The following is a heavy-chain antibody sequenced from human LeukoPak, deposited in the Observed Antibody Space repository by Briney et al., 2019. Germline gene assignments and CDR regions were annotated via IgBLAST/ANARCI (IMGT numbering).Heavy chain of an antibody. CDR2: IYYSGST. V-gene: IGHV4-59*01. CDR3: ARGLRSYYYDSSGTPFDY. Sequence: SETLSLTCTVSGGSISSYYWSWIRQPPGKGLEWIGYIYYSGSTNYNPSLKSRVTISVDTSKNQFSLELSSATAADTAVYYCARGLRSYYYDSSGTPFDYWGQGALVTVSS. D-gene: IGHD3-22*01. J-gene: IGHJ4*02. CDR1: GGSISSYY.